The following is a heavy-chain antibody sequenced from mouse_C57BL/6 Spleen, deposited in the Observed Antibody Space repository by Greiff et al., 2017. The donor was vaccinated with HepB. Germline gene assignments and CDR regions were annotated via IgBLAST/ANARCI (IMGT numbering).Heavy chain of an antibody. V-gene: IGHV5-6*01. CDR3: ARGYYGSSNWYFDV. Sequence: EVKLMESGGDLVKPGGSLKLSCAASGFTFSSYGMSWVRQTPDKRLEWVATISSGGSYTYYPDSVKGRFTISRDNAKNTLYLQMSSLKSEDTAMYYCARGYYGSSNWYFDVWGTGTTVTVSS. CDR2: ISSGGSYT. D-gene: IGHD1-1*01. J-gene: IGHJ1*03. CDR1: GFTFSSYG.